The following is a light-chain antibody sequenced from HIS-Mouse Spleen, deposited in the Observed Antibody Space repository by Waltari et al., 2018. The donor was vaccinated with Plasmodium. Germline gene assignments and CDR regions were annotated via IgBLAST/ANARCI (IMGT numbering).Light chain of an antibody. CDR1: SSDVGSYNL. Sequence: QSALTQPASVSGSPGQSITISCTGTSSDVGSYNLVPWYQQHPGKAPKLMIYEGSKRPSGVPNRFSGSKSGNTASLTISGLQAEDEADYYCCSYAGSSTNWVFGGGTKLTVL. CDR2: EGS. J-gene: IGLJ3*02. CDR3: CSYAGSSTNWV. V-gene: IGLV2-23*01.